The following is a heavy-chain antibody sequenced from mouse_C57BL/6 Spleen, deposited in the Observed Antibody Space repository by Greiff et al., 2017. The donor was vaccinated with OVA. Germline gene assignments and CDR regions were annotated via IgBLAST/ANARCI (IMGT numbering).Heavy chain of an antibody. CDR3: ARANSNSRYFDY. Sequence: DVHLVESGGDLVKPGGSLKLSCAASGFTFSSYGMSWVRQTPDKRLEWVATISSGGSYTYYPDSVKGRFTISRDNAKNTLYLQMSSLKSEDTAMYYCARANSNSRYFDYWGQGTTLTVSS. J-gene: IGHJ2*01. CDR2: ISSGGSYT. D-gene: IGHD2-5*01. V-gene: IGHV5-6*01. CDR1: GFTFSSYG.